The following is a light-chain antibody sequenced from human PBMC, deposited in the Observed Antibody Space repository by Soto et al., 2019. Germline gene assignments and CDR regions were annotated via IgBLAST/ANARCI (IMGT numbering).Light chain of an antibody. CDR2: SAS. Sequence: EIVMTQSPATLSVSPGERATLSCRASQSVSSNYLAWYQRRPGQAPRLLIYSASTRATDIPDRFSGSGSGTDFTLTISRLEPEDFAMYYCQQYGSSPRTFGQGTKVDI. J-gene: IGKJ1*01. V-gene: IGKV3-20*01. CDR3: QQYGSSPRT. CDR1: QSVSSNY.